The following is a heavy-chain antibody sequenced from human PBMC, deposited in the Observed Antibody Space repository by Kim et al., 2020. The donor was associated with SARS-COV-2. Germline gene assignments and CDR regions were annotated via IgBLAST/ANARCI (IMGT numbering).Heavy chain of an antibody. CDR3: AKDLVLGGNDPDLLFDY. CDR2: ISGSGGST. D-gene: IGHD2-15*01. V-gene: IGHV3-23*01. CDR1: GFTFSSYA. Sequence: GGSLRLSCAASGFTFSSYAMSWVRQAPGKGLEWVSAISGSGGSTYYADSVKGRFTISRDNSKNTLYLQMNSLRAEDTAVYYCAKDLVLGGNDPDLLFDYWGQGTLVTVSS. J-gene: IGHJ4*02.